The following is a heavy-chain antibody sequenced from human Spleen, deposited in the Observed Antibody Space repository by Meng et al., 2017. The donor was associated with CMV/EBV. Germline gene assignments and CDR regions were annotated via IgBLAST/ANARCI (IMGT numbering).Heavy chain of an antibody. V-gene: IGHV3-30*02. Sequence: GGSLRLSCAASGFPFNSFGMHWVRQAPGQGMEWVAFLGSGGNNKQNRYSVKGRFTISRDNSKNTVYLQMNSLRPEDTAVYYCAKDREPNGQQSLFYYYYYGMDVWGQGTTVTVSS. D-gene: IGHD1-14*01. CDR1: GFPFNSFG. CDR2: LGSGGNNK. J-gene: IGHJ6*02. CDR3: AKDREPNGQQSLFYYYYYGMDV.